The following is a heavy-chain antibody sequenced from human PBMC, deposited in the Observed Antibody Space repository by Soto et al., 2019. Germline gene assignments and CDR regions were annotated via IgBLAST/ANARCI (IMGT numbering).Heavy chain of an antibody. CDR3: AGSYSSGWYVVDY. J-gene: IGHJ4*02. CDR2: IYYSGST. Sequence: PSETLSLTCTVSGGSISSYYWSWIRQPPGKGLEWIGYIYYSGSTNYNPSLKSRVTISVDTSKNQFPLKLSSVTAADTAVYYCAGSYSSGWYVVDYRGQGTLVTVSS. D-gene: IGHD6-19*01. CDR1: GGSISSYY. V-gene: IGHV4-59*08.